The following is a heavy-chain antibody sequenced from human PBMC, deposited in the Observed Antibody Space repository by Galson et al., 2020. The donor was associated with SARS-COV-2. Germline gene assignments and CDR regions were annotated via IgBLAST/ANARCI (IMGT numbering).Heavy chain of an antibody. CDR3: ARAISGSQEEDAFNI. J-gene: IGHJ3*02. Sequence: SETLSLTCSVSGGSINSGDYYWSWIRQPPGKGLEWIGYIYKSGSTYYNPSLRRRATVSVDSSKRQFSLKLNSVTAADTAVYYCARAISGSQEEDAFNIWGQVTMVTVSS. CDR1: GGSINSGDYY. D-gene: IGHD1-26*01. CDR2: IYKSGST. V-gene: IGHV4-30-4*01.